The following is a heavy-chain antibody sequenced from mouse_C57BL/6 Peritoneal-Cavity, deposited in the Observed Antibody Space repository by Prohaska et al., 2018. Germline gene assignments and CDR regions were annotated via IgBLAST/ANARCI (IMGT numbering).Heavy chain of an antibody. J-gene: IGHJ3*01. D-gene: IGHD2-10*01. CDR2: INTYSGVP. CDR1: GYTFTTYG. V-gene: IGHV9-3*01. CDR3: ARTSYGNFAY. Sequence: QIQLVQSGPELKKPGETVKISCKASGYTFTTYGMSWVKQAPGKGLKWMGWINTYSGVPTYADDFKGRFAFSLETSASTAYLQINNLKNEDTATYFCARTSYGNFAYWGQGTLVTVSA.